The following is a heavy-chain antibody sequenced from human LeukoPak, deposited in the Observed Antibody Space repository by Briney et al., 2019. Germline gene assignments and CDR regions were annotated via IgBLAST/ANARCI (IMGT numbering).Heavy chain of an antibody. Sequence: SETLSLTCTVSGGSIGSGGYYWSWLRQHPGKGLEWIGYIYYSGSTYYNPSLKSRVTISVDTSKNQFSLKLSSVTAADTAVYYCARDQMDDSDAFDIWGQGTMVTVSS. CDR3: ARDQMDDSDAFDI. CDR1: GGSIGSGGYY. V-gene: IGHV4-31*03. D-gene: IGHD5-24*01. J-gene: IGHJ3*02. CDR2: IYYSGST.